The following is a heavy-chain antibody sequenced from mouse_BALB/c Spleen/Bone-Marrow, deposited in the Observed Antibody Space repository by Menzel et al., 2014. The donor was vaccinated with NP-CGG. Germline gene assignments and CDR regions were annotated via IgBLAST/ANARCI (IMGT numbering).Heavy chain of an antibody. Sequence: QVQLQHSGPELVKPGAPVKMSCKASGYTFTDYVISWVKQRTGQGLEWIGEIYPGSGSTYYNEKFKGKATLTADKSSNTAYMQLSSLTSEDSAVYFCARGGGYGSSWFAYWGQGTLVTVSA. CDR1: GYTFTDYV. V-gene: IGHV1-81*01. D-gene: IGHD1-1*01. J-gene: IGHJ3*01. CDR3: ARGGGYGSSWFAY. CDR2: IYPGSGST.